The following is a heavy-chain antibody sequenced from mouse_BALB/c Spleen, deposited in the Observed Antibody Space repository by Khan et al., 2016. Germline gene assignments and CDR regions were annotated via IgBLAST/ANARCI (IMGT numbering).Heavy chain of an antibody. V-gene: IGHV1-9*01. CDR2: ILPGSGST. CDR3: ARTDRRGYFDY. CDR1: GYTFSSYW. J-gene: IGHJ2*01. Sequence: QVQLQQSGAELMKPGASVKISCKATGYTFSSYWIEWVKQRPGHGLEWIGEILPGSGSTNYNEKFRDKATFTADTSSNTAYMQLSSLTSEDSAVHYCARTDRRGYFDYWGQGTTLTVSS.